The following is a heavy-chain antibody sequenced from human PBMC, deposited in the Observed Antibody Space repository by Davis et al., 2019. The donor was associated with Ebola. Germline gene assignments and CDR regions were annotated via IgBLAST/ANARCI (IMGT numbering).Heavy chain of an antibody. CDR1: GYSFSTYW. V-gene: IGHV5-51*01. CDR3: ARQPPSGMDV. Sequence: GESLKISCKGSGYSFSTYWIAWVRQMPGKGLEWMGVIYPGDSDTRYSPSFQGQVTIAVDKSISTAYLQWSSLKASDTAMYYCARQPPSGMDVWGKGTTVTVSS. J-gene: IGHJ6*04. CDR2: IYPGDSDT.